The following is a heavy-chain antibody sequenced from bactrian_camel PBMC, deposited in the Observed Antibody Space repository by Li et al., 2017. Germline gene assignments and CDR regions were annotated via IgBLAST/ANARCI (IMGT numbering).Heavy chain of an antibody. CDR3: ARGRVKWRCRDFGY. J-gene: IGHJ6*01. Sequence: VQLVESGGGSVQAGGSLRLSCAASGPTSSRNYMAWFRQAPGKEREEVAWIYDGDTRYSDSVKGRFTISREDPKNTLVLQMNNLKPEDTAIYYCARGRVKWRCRDFGYWGRGTQVTVS. D-gene: IGHD2*01. CDR1: GPTSSRNY. V-gene: IGHV3S44*01. CDR2: IYDGDT.